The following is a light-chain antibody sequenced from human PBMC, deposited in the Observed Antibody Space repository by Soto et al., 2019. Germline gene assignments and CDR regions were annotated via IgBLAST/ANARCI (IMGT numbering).Light chain of an antibody. V-gene: IGLV1-40*01. J-gene: IGLJ2*01. CDR3: QSYDRSLSVV. Sequence: QSVLTQPPSVSGAPGQRVTISGTGSSSNIGAGYDVHWYQQLPGTAPKLLIYGNSNRPPGVLDRFSGSKSGTSASLAITGLQAEDEADYYSQSYDRSLSVVFGGGTKLTVL. CDR2: GNS. CDR1: SSNIGAGYD.